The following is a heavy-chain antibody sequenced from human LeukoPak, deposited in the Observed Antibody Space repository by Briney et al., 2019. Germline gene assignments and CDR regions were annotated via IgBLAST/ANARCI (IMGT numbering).Heavy chain of an antibody. J-gene: IGHJ3*02. CDR2: IYHSGST. D-gene: IGHD1-14*01. V-gene: IGHV4-30-2*01. CDR1: GGSISSGGYY. Sequence: SQTLSLTCTVSGGSISSGGYYWSWIRQPPGKGLEWIGYIYHSGSTYYNPSLKSRVTISVDRSKNQFSLKLSSVTAADTAVYYCARAVRYTVMEAFDIWGQGTMVTVSS. CDR3: ARAVRYTVMEAFDI.